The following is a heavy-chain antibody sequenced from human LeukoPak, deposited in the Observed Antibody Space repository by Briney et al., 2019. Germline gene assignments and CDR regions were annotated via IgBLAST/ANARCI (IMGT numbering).Heavy chain of an antibody. CDR3: ARGGYYDGSGYYYLDY. V-gene: IGHV3-48*01. D-gene: IGHD3-22*01. Sequence: GGSLRLSCAASGFTFSTYSMNWVRHAPGKGLEWVSYISSSDCPIDYTDSVKGRFTISRDNAKNSLYLQMNSLRVEDAAVYYCARGGYYDGSGYYYLDYWGQGTLVTVSS. CDR2: ISSSDCPI. CDR1: GFTFSTYS. J-gene: IGHJ4*02.